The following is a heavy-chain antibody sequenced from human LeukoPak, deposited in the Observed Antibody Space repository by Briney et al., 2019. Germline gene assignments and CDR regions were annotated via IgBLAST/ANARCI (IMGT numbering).Heavy chain of an antibody. Sequence: PGGSLRLSCEASGFSLRSYSVSWVRQAPGKGLEWISCITSGTPNIYYADSVKGRFTISRDNAKNSLYLQVNSLRAEDTAVYYCASGAGLYSGSYLESEYFRHWGQGTLVTVSS. D-gene: IGHD1-26*01. CDR3: ASGAGLYSGSYLESEYFRH. J-gene: IGHJ1*01. V-gene: IGHV3-48*01. CDR2: ITSGTPNI. CDR1: GFSLRSYS.